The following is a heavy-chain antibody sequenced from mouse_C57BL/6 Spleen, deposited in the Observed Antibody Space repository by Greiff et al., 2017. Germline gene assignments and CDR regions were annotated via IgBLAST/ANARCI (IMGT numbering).Heavy chain of an antibody. V-gene: IGHV1-82*01. Sequence: VEPGASVKISCKASGYAFSSSWMNWVKQRPGKGLEWIGRIYPGDGDTNYNGKFKGKATLTADKSSSTAYMQLSSLTSEDSAVYFCARGYSKAWFAYWGQGTLVTVSA. D-gene: IGHD2-5*01. CDR3: ARGYSKAWFAY. CDR2: IYPGDGDT. CDR1: GYAFSSSW. J-gene: IGHJ3*01.